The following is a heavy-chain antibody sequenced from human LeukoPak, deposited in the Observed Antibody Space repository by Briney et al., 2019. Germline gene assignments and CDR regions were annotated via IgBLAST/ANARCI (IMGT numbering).Heavy chain of an antibody. D-gene: IGHD6-19*01. CDR2: MKEDGRQK. V-gene: IGHV3-7*01. CDR3: ARDMAGSFDY. Sequence: GGSLRLSCATSGFTFSNAWLTWVRQAPGKGLEWVANMKEDGRQKNYVDSVKGRFTISRDNAKNSLFLQMNSLRAEDTAVYYCARDMAGSFDYWGQGTLVTVSS. J-gene: IGHJ4*02. CDR1: GFTFSNAW.